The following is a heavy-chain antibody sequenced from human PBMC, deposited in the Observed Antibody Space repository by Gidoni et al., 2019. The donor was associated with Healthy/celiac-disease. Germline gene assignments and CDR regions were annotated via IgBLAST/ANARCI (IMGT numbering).Heavy chain of an antibody. V-gene: IGHV4-34*01. CDR1: GGSFSGYY. CDR3: ARGRWRGGWFDP. J-gene: IGHJ5*02. D-gene: IGHD2-15*01. CDR2: INHSGST. Sequence: QVQLQQWGAGLLKPSETLSLTCAVSGGSFSGYYWSWIRQPPGKGLEWIGEINHSGSTNYNPSLKSRVTISVDTSQNQFSLKRSSVTAADTAVYYCARGRWRGGWFDPWGQGTLVTVSS.